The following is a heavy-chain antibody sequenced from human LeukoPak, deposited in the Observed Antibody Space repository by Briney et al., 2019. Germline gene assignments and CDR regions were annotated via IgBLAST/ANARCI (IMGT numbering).Heavy chain of an antibody. J-gene: IGHJ4*02. CDR3: ARDRSGSYFDY. D-gene: IGHD3-3*01. Sequence: SETLSLTCTVSGGSISSGSYYWTWIRQPAGKGLEWIGRIYTSGSTNYNPSLKSRVTISVDTSKNQFSLQLSSVTAADTAVYYCARDRSGSYFDYWGQGTLVTVSS. CDR2: IYTSGST. CDR1: GGSISSGSYY. V-gene: IGHV4-61*02.